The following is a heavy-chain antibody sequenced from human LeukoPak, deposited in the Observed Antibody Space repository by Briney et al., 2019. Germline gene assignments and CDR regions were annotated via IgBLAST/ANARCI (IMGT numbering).Heavy chain of an antibody. D-gene: IGHD3-10*01. Sequence: GASVKVSCKTSGYSFNSLHVHWVRQAPGQGLEWMGINFFHDGTTSNTQKFPGRLTMTRDTSTSTVYMELSSLRSEDTAVYYCARDSGNYHYDMDVWGQGTTVIVSS. CDR3: ARDSGNYHYDMDV. J-gene: IGHJ6*02. CDR2: NFFHDGTT. CDR1: GYSFNSLH. V-gene: IGHV1-46*02.